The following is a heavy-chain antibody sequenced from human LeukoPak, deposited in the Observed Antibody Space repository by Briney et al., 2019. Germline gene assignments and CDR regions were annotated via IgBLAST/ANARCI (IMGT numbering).Heavy chain of an antibody. D-gene: IGHD4-23*01. CDR1: GFTFSSYE. CDR2: ISSSGSTI. V-gene: IGHV3-48*03. Sequence: PGGSLRLSCAASGFTFSSYEMNWVRQAPGKGLGWVSYISSSGSTIYYADSVKGRFTISRDNAKNSLYLQMNSLRAEDTAVYYCARSNYGGKRGGDYWGQGTLVTVSS. J-gene: IGHJ4*02. CDR3: ARSNYGGKRGGDY.